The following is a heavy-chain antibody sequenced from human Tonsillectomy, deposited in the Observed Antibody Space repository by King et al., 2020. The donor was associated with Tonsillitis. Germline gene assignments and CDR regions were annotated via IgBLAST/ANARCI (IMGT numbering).Heavy chain of an antibody. Sequence: VQLVESGGGVVQPGRSLRLSCAASGFTFSSYGMHWVRQAPGAGLEWVALIWDDGRNKHYADSVKARFTISRDNSKNTLYLQMNSLRAEDTAVYYCARFSGSHPHWFDPWGQGTLVTVSS. V-gene: IGHV3-33*01. D-gene: IGHD1-26*01. J-gene: IGHJ5*02. CDR1: GFTFSSYG. CDR3: ARFSGSHPHWFDP. CDR2: IWDDGRNK.